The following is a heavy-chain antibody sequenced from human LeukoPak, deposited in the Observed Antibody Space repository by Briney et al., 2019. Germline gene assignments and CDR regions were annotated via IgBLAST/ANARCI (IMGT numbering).Heavy chain of an antibody. D-gene: IGHD5-24*01. Sequence: SETLSLTCAVYGGSFSGYYWSWIRQPPGKGLEWIGEINHSGSTNYNPSLKSRVTISVDTSKNQFSLKLSSVTAADTAVYYCARGPDGYKGLAVDYWGQGTLVTVSS. J-gene: IGHJ4*02. CDR3: ARGPDGYKGLAVDY. CDR2: INHSGST. V-gene: IGHV4-34*01. CDR1: GGSFSGYY.